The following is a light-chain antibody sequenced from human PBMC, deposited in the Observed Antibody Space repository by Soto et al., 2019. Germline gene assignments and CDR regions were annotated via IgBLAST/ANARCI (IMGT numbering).Light chain of an antibody. CDR3: QQSYSTLIT. CDR1: QSMSSY. Sequence: QMTQSPSSLFPSLGDRITITFGASQSMSSYLNWYQQKPGKAPRLLIYAASTLHGAIPSRFSGSGSGTDLTLTISSLQPEDFATYYCQQSYSTLITFGQGTRLEIK. CDR2: AAS. V-gene: IGKV1-39*01. J-gene: IGKJ5*01.